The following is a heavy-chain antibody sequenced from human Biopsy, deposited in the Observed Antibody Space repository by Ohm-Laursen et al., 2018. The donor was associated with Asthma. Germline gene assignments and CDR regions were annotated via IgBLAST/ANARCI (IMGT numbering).Heavy chain of an antibody. Sequence: SLRLSCSASGFAVSRDYMFWVRQAPGKGLEWVAFIAWDGINSYYADSAKGRFTISRDNSRNTLYLQKNSLRADDTAVYYCARAGESDLVGGLDVWGQGTTVIVS. CDR3: ARAGESDLVGGLDV. V-gene: IGHV3-30*03. J-gene: IGHJ6*02. CDR2: IAWDGINS. D-gene: IGHD2-21*01. CDR1: GFAVSRDY.